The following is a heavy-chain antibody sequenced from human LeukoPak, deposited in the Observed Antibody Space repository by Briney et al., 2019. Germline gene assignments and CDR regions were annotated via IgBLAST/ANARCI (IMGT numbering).Heavy chain of an antibody. Sequence: GGSLRLSCAASGFTFDDYAMHWVRQAPGKGLEWVSGISWNSGSIGYADSVKGRLTISRDNAKNSLYLQMNSLRAEDTALYYCAKDTGWELQNAFDIWGQGTMVTVSS. J-gene: IGHJ3*02. CDR1: GFTFDDYA. CDR2: ISWNSGSI. D-gene: IGHD1-26*01. CDR3: AKDTGWELQNAFDI. V-gene: IGHV3-9*01.